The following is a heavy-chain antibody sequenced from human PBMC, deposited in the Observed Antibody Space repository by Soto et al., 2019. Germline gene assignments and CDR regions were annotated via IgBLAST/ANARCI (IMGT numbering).Heavy chain of an antibody. Sequence: QIALKESGPTRVRPTQTLTLTCTFSGFSLSTSGVGVGWIRQPPGKALECLALIYWDDDKRYSPSLKSRLTITKDTSKNGVVLKMTNMDPVDTATYYCAHRRWHNGAWDRGIFDSWGQGTLVPVSS. CDR1: GFSLSTSGVG. CDR2: IYWDDDK. J-gene: IGHJ4*02. CDR3: AHRRWHNGAWDRGIFDS. V-gene: IGHV2-5*02. D-gene: IGHD2-8*01.